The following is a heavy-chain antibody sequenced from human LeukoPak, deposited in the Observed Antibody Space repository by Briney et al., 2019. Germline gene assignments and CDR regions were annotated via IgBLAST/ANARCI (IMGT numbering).Heavy chain of an antibody. CDR1: GFTFNSYA. Sequence: PGGSLRLSCAASGFTFNSYAIHWVRQAPGKGLEWVAVISYDGSNKYYADSVKGRFTISRDNSKNTLYLQMSSLRAEDTAVYYCVKGGELGYCSSTSCYADYWGQGTLVTVSS. J-gene: IGHJ4*02. CDR3: VKGGELGYCSSTSCYADY. D-gene: IGHD2-2*01. CDR2: ISYDGSNK. V-gene: IGHV3-30*14.